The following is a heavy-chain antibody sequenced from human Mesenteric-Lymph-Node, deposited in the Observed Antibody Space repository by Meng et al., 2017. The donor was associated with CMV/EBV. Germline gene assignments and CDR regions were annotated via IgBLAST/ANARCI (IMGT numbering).Heavy chain of an antibody. V-gene: IGHV1-69*10. CDR3: ARAGYNWNYSYYFDY. D-gene: IGHD1-7*01. CDR2: IIPILGIA. J-gene: IGHJ4*02. Sequence: SVKVSCKASGYTLTNYNITWVRQAPGQGLEWMGGIIPILGIANYAQKFQGRVTITADKSTSTAYMELSSLRSEDTAVYYCARAGYNWNYSYYFDYWGQGTLVTVSS. CDR1: GYTLTNYN.